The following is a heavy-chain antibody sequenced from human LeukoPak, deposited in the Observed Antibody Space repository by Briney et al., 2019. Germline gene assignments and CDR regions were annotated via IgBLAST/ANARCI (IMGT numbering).Heavy chain of an antibody. V-gene: IGHV3-7*01. CDR2: IKQDGSEQ. CDR1: GFTFNNYW. D-gene: IGHD3-10*01. CDR3: TRGARFGELYSWFDP. Sequence: TGGSLRLSCTASGFTFNNYWMSWIRQAPGKGLEWVANIKQDGSEQYYVDSVKGRFTISRDYAKNSLYLQMSSLRADDAALYYCTRGARFGELYSWFDPWGLGTLVTVSS. J-gene: IGHJ5*02.